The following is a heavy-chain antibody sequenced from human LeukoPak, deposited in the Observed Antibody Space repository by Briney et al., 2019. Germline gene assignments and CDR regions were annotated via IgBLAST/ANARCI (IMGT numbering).Heavy chain of an antibody. Sequence: ASMKVSCQASGYTFTAYYIHWVRQAPGQGLQWMGYISPNSGVTNYAQNFQDRVTMTSDRSISTAYMDLSRLGSDDTAVYYCARDLGHSSGWHFDYWGQGALVTVSS. CDR1: GYTFTAYY. J-gene: IGHJ4*02. D-gene: IGHD6-19*01. CDR2: ISPNSGVT. V-gene: IGHV1-2*02. CDR3: ARDLGHSSGWHFDY.